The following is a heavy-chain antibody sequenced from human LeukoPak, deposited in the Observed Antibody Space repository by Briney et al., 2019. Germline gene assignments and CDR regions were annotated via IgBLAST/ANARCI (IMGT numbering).Heavy chain of an antibody. J-gene: IGHJ6*04. D-gene: IGHD3-10*02. V-gene: IGHV3-48*03. CDR2: ISSSGSTI. CDR3: AELGITMIGGV. CDR1: GFTFSSYE. Sequence: GSLRLSCAASGFTFSSYEMNWVRQAPRKGPEWVSYISSSGSTIYYADSVKGRFTISRDNAKNSLYLQMNSLRAEDTAVYYCAELGITMIGGVWGKGTTVTISS.